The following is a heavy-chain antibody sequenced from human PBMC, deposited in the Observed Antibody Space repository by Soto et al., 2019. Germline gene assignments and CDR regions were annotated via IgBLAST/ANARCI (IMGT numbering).Heavy chain of an antibody. CDR3: AREGEEELGFYYYYYMDV. Sequence: SETLSLTCAVYGGSFSGYYWSWIRQPPGKGLEWIGEINHSGSTNYNPSLKSRVTISVDTSKNQFSLKLSSVTAADTAVYYCAREGEEELGFYYYYYMDVWGKGTTVTVSS. D-gene: IGHD7-27*01. CDR2: INHSGST. J-gene: IGHJ6*03. V-gene: IGHV4-34*01. CDR1: GGSFSGYY.